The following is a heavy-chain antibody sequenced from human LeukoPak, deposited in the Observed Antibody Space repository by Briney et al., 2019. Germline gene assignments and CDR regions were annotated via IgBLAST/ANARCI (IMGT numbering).Heavy chain of an antibody. J-gene: IGHJ4*02. V-gene: IGHV3-21*01. CDR2: ISSSSSNI. D-gene: IGHD1-1*01. Sequence: GGSLRLSCAASGFTFSSYSMNWVRQAPGKGLEWVSSISSSSSNIYYADSVKGQFTISRDNAKNSLYLQMNSLRVEDTAVYYCARCTTGRTFGSLREIKRSREIDYWGQGTLVTVSS. CDR1: GFTFSSYS. CDR3: ARCTTGRTFGSLREIKRSREIDY.